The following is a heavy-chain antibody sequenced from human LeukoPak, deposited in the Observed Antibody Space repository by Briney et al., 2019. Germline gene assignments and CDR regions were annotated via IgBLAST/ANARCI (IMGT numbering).Heavy chain of an antibody. CDR3: ARVLLRFLEWDYGIDY. CDR2: ISGSDTT. CDR1: GFTFSSYG. J-gene: IGHJ4*02. D-gene: IGHD3-3*01. Sequence: QSGGSLRLSCAASGFTFSSYGMSWVRQAPGKGLEWVSSISGSDTTYYADSVKGRFTISRDNAKNSLYLQMNSLRAEDTAVYYCARVLLRFLEWDYGIDYWGQGTLVTVSS. V-gene: IGHV3-48*04.